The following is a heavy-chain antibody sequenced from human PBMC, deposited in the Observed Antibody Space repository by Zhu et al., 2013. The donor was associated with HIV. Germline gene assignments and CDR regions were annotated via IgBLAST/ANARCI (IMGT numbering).Heavy chain of an antibody. V-gene: IGHV3-66*01. J-gene: IGHJ4*02. D-gene: IGHD3-22*01. CDR2: IYMGGDT. CDR3: ARGEDYYASSGPRFDS. Sequence: VQLVESGGGLVQPGGSLRLSCAASGFTVSYNHMSWVRQAPGKGLEWVSIIYMGGDTSYAASVRGRFTMSRDNSKNTLFLQMNSLRAEDTAVYYCARGEDYYASSGPRFDSWGQGNPGHRLL. CDR1: GFTVSYNH.